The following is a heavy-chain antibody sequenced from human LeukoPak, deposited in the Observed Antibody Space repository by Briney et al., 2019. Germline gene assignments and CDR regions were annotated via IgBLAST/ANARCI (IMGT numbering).Heavy chain of an antibody. V-gene: IGHV4-61*02. D-gene: IGHD3-3*01. CDR2: IYTSGRT. Sequence: PSQTLSLICTVSGGSITSGSYYWSWMRQPAGKGLEWIGRIYTSGRTNYNPSLKSRVTISLDTSKNQFSLKLSSVTAADPAVYFCARDDPLDFPDYQYYMDVWGKGTTVTVSS. CDR3: ARDDPLDFPDYQYYMDV. CDR1: GGSITSGSYY. J-gene: IGHJ6*03.